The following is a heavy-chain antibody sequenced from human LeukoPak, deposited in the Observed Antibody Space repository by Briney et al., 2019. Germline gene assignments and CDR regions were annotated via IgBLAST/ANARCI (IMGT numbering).Heavy chain of an antibody. CDR1: GFTFSTYS. CDR2: LNHDGSEK. CDR3: ARAVTSTEGY. Sequence: GGSLRLSCAASGFTFSTYSMTWVRQAPGKGLEWVASLNHDGSEKCYVDSVKGRFTISRDNAQKSLYLEMKSLSAKDTAVYYCARAVTSTEGYWGQGTLVTVSS. V-gene: IGHV3-7*03. J-gene: IGHJ4*02.